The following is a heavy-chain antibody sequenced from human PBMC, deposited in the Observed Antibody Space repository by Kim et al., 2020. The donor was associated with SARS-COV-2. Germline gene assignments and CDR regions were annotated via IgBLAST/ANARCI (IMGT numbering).Heavy chain of an antibody. Sequence: SETLSLTCTVSGGSISSSSYYWGWIRQPPGKGLEWIGSIYYSGSTYYNPSLKSRVTISVDTSKNQFSLKLSSVTAADTAVYYCARHFAYYDSSGYPATAGWFDPWGQGTLVTVSS. CDR1: GGSISSSSYY. CDR3: ARHFAYYDSSGYPATAGWFDP. CDR2: IYYSGST. J-gene: IGHJ5*02. V-gene: IGHV4-39*01. D-gene: IGHD3-22*01.